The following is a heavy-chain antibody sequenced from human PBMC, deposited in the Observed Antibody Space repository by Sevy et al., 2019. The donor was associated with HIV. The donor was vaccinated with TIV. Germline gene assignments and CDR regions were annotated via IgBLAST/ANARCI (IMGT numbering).Heavy chain of an antibody. D-gene: IGHD3-10*01. V-gene: IGHV3-66*02. CDR2: IYSGGST. CDR3: ARVSVRESYDFDY. Sequence: GGSLRLSCAASGFTVNSNYMSWVRQAPGKGLEWVSVIYSGGSTYYADSVKGRFTISRDNSKNTLYLQMNSLRAEDTAVYYCARVSVRESYDFDYWGQGTLVTVSS. J-gene: IGHJ4*02. CDR1: GFTVNSNY.